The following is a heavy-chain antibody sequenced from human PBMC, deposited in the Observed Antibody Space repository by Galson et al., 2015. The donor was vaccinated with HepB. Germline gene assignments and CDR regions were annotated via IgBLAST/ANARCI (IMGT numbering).Heavy chain of an antibody. V-gene: IGHV4-34*01. CDR2: INHSGST. CDR3: ARTRRITMVRGVIIGPRYGMDV. J-gene: IGHJ6*02. Sequence: CTVYGGSFSGYYWSWIRQPPGKGLEWIGEINHSGSTNYNPSLKSRVTISVDTSKNQFSLKLSSVTAADTAVYYCARTRRITMVRGVIIGPRYGMDVWGQGTTVTVSS. CDR1: GGSFSGYY. D-gene: IGHD3-10*01.